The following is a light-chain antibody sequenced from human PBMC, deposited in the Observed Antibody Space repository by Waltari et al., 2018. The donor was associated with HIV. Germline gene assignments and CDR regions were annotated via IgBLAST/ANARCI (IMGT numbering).Light chain of an antibody. CDR3: RSYTSRNTHV. CDR2: EVS. V-gene: IGLV2-14*01. Sequence: QSALTQPASVSGSPGQSITISCTGTSSDVGGYDYVSWYQQHPGKAPKLMIYEVSRRPSVVSHRFAGSKSGNTASLTSAGLQAEDEADYYCRSYTSRNTHVFGTGTKVTVL. J-gene: IGLJ1*01. CDR1: SSDVGGYDY.